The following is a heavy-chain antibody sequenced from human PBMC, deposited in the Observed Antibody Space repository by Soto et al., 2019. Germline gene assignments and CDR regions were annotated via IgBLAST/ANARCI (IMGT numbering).Heavy chain of an antibody. V-gene: IGHV5-51*01. Sequence: PGEYLKISCQGTGYRFSRSWIGWVRQKPGKGLEWLGNVYPSDSDVRYSPAFEGRVTISADNSINTAYLQLLNLKASDTAIYYCTKVATSSFDSLGQGTRVTVYS. CDR2: VYPSDSDV. CDR1: GYRFSRSW. CDR3: TKVATSSFDS. D-gene: IGHD6-19*01. J-gene: IGHJ4*02.